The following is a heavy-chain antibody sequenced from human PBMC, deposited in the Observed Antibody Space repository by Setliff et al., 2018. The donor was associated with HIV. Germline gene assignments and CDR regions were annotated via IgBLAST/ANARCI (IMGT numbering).Heavy chain of an antibody. V-gene: IGHV1-2*06. CDR1: GYTFTGYY. D-gene: IGHD3-3*01. Sequence: ASVKVSCKASGYTFTGYYMHWVRQAPGQGLEWMGRINPNSGGTNYAQKCQGRVTISVDTSKNQFSLKLSSVTAADTAVYYCARRSDFWSGYYDGAFDIWGQGTMVTVSS. CDR3: ARRSDFWSGYYDGAFDI. J-gene: IGHJ3*02. CDR2: INPNSGGT.